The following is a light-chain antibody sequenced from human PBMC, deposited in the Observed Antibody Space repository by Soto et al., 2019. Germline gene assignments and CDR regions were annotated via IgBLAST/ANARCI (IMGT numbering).Light chain of an antibody. CDR3: CSYVGRNTYV. Sequence: QSVLTQPPSASGSPGQSITISCTGTSSDVGGYTYVSWYQQHPAKAPKLIIFDVSKRPSGVPNRFSGSKSGNTASLTISGLRAEDEADYYCCSYVGRNTYVFGTGTKLTVL. CDR2: DVS. J-gene: IGLJ1*01. V-gene: IGLV2-11*01. CDR1: SSDVGGYTY.